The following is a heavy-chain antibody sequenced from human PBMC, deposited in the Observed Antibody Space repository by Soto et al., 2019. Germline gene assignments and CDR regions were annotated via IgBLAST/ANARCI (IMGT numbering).Heavy chain of an antibody. J-gene: IGHJ4*02. CDR1: GFTFSTQA. Sequence: EVQLLESGGGLVQPGGSLRLSCSASGFTFSTQAMAWVRQAPGRGLEWVSALISSGESPDYAASVKGRYTTSRDNSKNTLYLQMNSLRADDTPVYYCAKDLHGSGWAFDQWGQGTVVTVSS. CDR2: LISSGESP. CDR3: AKDLHGSGWAFDQ. D-gene: IGHD6-19*01. V-gene: IGHV3-23*01.